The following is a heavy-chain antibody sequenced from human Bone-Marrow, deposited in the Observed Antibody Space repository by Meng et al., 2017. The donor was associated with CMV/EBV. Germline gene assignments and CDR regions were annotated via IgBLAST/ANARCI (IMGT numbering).Heavy chain of an antibody. Sequence: GESLRLSCAASGFTFSSYSMNWVRQAPGKGLEWVSYISSSSSYIYYADSVKGRFTISRDNAKNSLYLQMNSLRAEDTAVYYCARVATIFGVVREGMDVWGQGTTVTVSS. CDR1: GFTFSSYS. V-gene: IGHV3-21*05. D-gene: IGHD3-3*01. CDR3: ARVATIFGVVREGMDV. J-gene: IGHJ6*02. CDR2: ISSSSSYI.